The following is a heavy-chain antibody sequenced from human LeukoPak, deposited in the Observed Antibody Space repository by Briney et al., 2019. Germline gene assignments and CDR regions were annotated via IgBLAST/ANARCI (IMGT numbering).Heavy chain of an antibody. J-gene: IGHJ5*02. CDR1: GGSISSGDYY. Sequence: PSQTLSLTCTVSGGSISSGDYYWSWIRQPPGKGLEWIGYIYYSGSTYYNPSLKSRVTISVDTSKNQFSLKLSSVTAADTAVYYCARATLDCSSTSCYGIGDWFDPWGQGTLVNVSS. CDR2: IYYSGST. V-gene: IGHV4-30-4*08. CDR3: ARATLDCSSTSCYGIGDWFDP. D-gene: IGHD2-2*01.